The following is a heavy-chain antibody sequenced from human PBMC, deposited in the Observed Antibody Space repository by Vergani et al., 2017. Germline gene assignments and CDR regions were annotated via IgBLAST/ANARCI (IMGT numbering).Heavy chain of an antibody. D-gene: IGHD5-18*01. CDR2: ISGSGGST. CDR1: GFTFSSYA. Sequence: EVQLLESGGGLVQPGGSLRLSCAASGFTFSSYAMSWVRQAPGKGLEWVSAISGSGGSTYYADSVKGRFTISRDNSKNTLYRQMTSLRAEDTAVYYCAARGYRVFSPLADYWGQGTLVTVSS. J-gene: IGHJ4*02. V-gene: IGHV3-23*01. CDR3: AARGYRVFSPLADY.